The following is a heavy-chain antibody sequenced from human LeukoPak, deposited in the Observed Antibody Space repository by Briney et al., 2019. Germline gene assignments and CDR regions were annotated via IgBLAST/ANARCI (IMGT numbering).Heavy chain of an antibody. CDR3: ASFYQAYYFDY. J-gene: IGHJ4*02. Sequence: SQTLSLTCTVSGGSISSGDYYWSWIRQPPGKGLEWIGYIYYSGSTFYNPSLKSRVTISVDTSKNQFSLRLTSVTAADTAVYYCASFYQAYYFDYWGQGTPVTVSS. V-gene: IGHV4-30-4*01. D-gene: IGHD2-21*01. CDR2: IYYSGST. CDR1: GGSISSGDYY.